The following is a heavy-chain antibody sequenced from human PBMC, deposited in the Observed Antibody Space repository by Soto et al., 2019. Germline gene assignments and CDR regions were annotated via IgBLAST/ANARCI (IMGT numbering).Heavy chain of an antibody. CDR2: TYHSGST. CDR1: GGSISSGGYS. Sequence: SETLSLTCAVSGGSISSGGYSWSWIRQPPGKGLEWIGYTYHSGSTYYNPSLKSRVTISVDRSKNQFSLKLSSVTAADTAVYYCARCGIAARRHQNWFDPWGQGTLVTVSS. V-gene: IGHV4-30-2*01. CDR3: ARCGIAARRHQNWFDP. D-gene: IGHD6-6*01. J-gene: IGHJ5*02.